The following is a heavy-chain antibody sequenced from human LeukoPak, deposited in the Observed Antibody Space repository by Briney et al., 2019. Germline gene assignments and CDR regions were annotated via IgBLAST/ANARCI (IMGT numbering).Heavy chain of an antibody. CDR2: ISFDGSNR. CDR3: ARDRGIAVAGTLDY. CDR1: GFTFSSYD. J-gene: IGHJ4*02. Sequence: GGSLRLSCAASGFTFSSYDMHWVRQAPGKGLEWVAVISFDGSNRYYADSVKGRFTISRDNAKNSLYLQMNSLRAEDTAVYYCARDRGIAVAGTLDYWGQGTLVTVSS. D-gene: IGHD6-19*01. V-gene: IGHV3-30*03.